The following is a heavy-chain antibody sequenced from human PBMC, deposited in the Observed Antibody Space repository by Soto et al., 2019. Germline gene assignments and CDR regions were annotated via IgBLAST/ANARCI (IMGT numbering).Heavy chain of an antibody. CDR3: ARGLRYCSGGSCYIWFDP. D-gene: IGHD2-15*01. J-gene: IGHJ5*02. V-gene: IGHV1-8*01. CDR2: MNPNSGNT. CDR1: GYTFTSYE. Sequence: ASVKVSCKASGYTFTSYEINWVRQATGQGLEWMGWMNPNSGNTGYAQKFQGRVTMTRNTSISTAYMELSSLRSEDTAVYYCARGLRYCSGGSCYIWFDPSGQGTLVTVSS.